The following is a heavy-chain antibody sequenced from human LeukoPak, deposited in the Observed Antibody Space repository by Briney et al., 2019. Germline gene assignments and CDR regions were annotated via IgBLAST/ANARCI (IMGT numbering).Heavy chain of an antibody. J-gene: IGHJ4*02. CDR1: GFTFSSYE. V-gene: IGHV3-48*03. D-gene: IGHD3-10*01. Sequence: GGSLRLSCAASGFTFSSYEMNWVRQAPGKGLEWVSYISSSGSTIYYADSVKGRFTVSRDNSKNTLFLQINSLRAEDTAIYYCAKSGSGKVDYWGQGTLVTVSS. CDR3: AKSGSGKVDY. CDR2: ISSSGSTI.